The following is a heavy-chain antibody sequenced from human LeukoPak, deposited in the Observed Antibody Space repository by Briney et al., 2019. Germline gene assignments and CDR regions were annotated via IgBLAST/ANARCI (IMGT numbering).Heavy chain of an antibody. CDR3: ARGEITATAVRGVIITGGDAFDI. D-gene: IGHD3-10*02. J-gene: IGHJ3*02. V-gene: IGHV1-2*02. CDR1: GYTFIDFY. Sequence: GASVKVSCKASGYTFIDFYMHWVRQAPGKGLEGMGWTNPKNGGPNFAQKFQGRVTMTRDASISTAYMELSRLRSDDTAVYYCARGEITATAVRGVIITGGDAFDIWGQGTMVTVSS. CDR2: TNPKNGGP.